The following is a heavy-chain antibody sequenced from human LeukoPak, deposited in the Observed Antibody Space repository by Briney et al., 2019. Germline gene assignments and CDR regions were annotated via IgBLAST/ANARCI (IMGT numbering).Heavy chain of an antibody. D-gene: IGHD4-17*01. CDR2: INHSGST. V-gene: IGHV4-34*01. CDR3: ARAFRREGDYVHYYHMDV. Sequence: PSETLSLTCAVYGGSFSGYYWSWLRQPPGKGLEWIGEINHSGSTNYNPSLKSRVTISVDTSKNQFSLKLSSVTAADTAVYYCARAFRREGDYVHYYHMDVWGKGTTVTISS. CDR1: GGSFSGYY. J-gene: IGHJ6*03.